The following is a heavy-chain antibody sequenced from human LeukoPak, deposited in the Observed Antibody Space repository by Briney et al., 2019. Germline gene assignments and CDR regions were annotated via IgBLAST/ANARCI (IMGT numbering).Heavy chain of an antibody. CDR3: XXQEWVAXTXVDX. J-gene: IGHJ4*02. V-gene: IGHV4-39*01. Sequence: SETLSLTCTVSGGSISSSSYYWDWIRQPPGKGLEWIGSIYYSGSTYYNPSLKSRVTMSVDTSKNQLSLKLSSVTAADTAMYXXXXQEWVAXTXVDXWGQGIXVSVXS. D-gene: IGHD6-19*01. CDR1: GGSISSSSYY. CDR2: IYYSGST.